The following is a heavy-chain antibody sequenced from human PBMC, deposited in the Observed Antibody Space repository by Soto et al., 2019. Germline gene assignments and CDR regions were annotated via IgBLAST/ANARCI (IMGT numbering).Heavy chain of an antibody. CDR1: GGTFSSYA. CDR2: FIPIFGAA. CDR3: ARHVPAAGYYYGMDV. D-gene: IGHD2-2*01. Sequence: QVQLVQSGAEVKKRGSSVKVSCKASGGTFSSYAISWVRQAPGQGLEWMGGFIPIFGAANYAQKFQGRVTITADESTSTAYMELSSLRSEDTAVYYCARHVPAAGYYYGMDVWGQGTTVTVSS. J-gene: IGHJ6*02. V-gene: IGHV1-69*12.